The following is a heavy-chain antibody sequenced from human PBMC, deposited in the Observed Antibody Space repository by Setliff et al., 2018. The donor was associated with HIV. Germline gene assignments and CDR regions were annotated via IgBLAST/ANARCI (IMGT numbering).Heavy chain of an antibody. D-gene: IGHD2-2*01. CDR2: ISSSSSYI. J-gene: IGHJ3*02. Sequence: PGGSLRLSCTASAFTFNKYAMAWVRQAPGKGLEWVSSISSSSSYIYYAASLKGRFTITRDNARNSLYLEMSTLRAEDTALYYCARSRSTRDAFDTWGRGTMVTVSS. CDR3: ARSRSTRDAFDT. V-gene: IGHV3-21*01. CDR1: AFTFNKYA.